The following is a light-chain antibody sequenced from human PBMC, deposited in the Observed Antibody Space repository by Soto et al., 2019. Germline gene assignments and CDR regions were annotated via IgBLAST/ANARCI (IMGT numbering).Light chain of an antibody. Sequence: QSVLTQPPSVSGAPGQRVTISCTGSSSNIGAGYDVHWYLHLPGTAPKLLIFGNSHRPSGVPDRFSASKSGTSVSLAITGLQAEDEADYYCQSYDNTLSGVVFGGGTKLTVL. CDR1: SSNIGAGYD. V-gene: IGLV1-40*01. CDR3: QSYDNTLSGVV. CDR2: GNS. J-gene: IGLJ2*01.